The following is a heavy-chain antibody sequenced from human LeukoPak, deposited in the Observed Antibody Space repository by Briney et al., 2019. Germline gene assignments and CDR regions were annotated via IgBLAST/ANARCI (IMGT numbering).Heavy chain of an antibody. CDR1: EFTFGNFW. CDR2: IKEDGSDK. Sequence: PGGSLRLSCAASEFTFGNFWMTWVRQAPGKGLEWVANIKEDGSDKYYVDSVKGRFTISRDNARISLYLQMNSLRAEDTAVYYCARDYRARLDYWGQGTLVTVSS. J-gene: IGHJ4*02. CDR3: ARDYRARLDY. V-gene: IGHV3-7*01.